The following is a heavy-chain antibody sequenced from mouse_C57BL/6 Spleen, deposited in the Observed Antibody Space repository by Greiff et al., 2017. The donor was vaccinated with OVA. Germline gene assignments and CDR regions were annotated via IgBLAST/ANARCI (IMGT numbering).Heavy chain of an antibody. CDR3: ARGGLDYDEHCDV. D-gene: IGHD2-4*01. Sequence: QVQLQQPGAELVRPGSSVKLSCKASGYTFTSYWMHWVKQRPIQGLEWIGNIDPSDSETHYNQKFKDKATLTVDKSSSTAYMQLSSLTSEDSAVYYCARGGLDYDEHCDVWGTGTTVTVSS. CDR2: IDPSDSET. J-gene: IGHJ1*03. V-gene: IGHV1-52*01. CDR1: GYTFTSYW.